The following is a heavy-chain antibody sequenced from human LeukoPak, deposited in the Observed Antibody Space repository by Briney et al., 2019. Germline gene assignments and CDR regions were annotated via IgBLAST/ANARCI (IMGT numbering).Heavy chain of an antibody. CDR1: GFTFSSYA. CDR3: AKAGSGWPRWGDY. J-gene: IGHJ4*02. V-gene: IGHV3-23*01. Sequence: PGGSLRLSCAASGFTFSSYAMSWVRQAPGKGLEWVSAISGSGGSTYYADSVKGRFTISRDNSKNTRYLQMNSLRAEDTAVYYCAKAGSGWPRWGDYWGQGTLVTVSS. CDR2: ISGSGGST. D-gene: IGHD6-19*01.